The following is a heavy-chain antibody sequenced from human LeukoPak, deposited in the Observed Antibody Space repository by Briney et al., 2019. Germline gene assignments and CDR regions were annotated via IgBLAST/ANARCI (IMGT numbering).Heavy chain of an antibody. J-gene: IGHJ4*02. CDR2: ISASKGNT. CDR3: ARVRLDNTMYFDY. CDR1: GYTFTSYA. V-gene: IGHV1-18*01. D-gene: IGHD3-10*01. Sequence: ASVKVSCKASGYTFTSYAITWVRQAPGQGLEWMGWISASKGNTNYAQKLQGRVTMTTDTSTTTAYMELRSLRSDDTAVYYCARVRLDNTMYFDYWGQGTLVTVSS.